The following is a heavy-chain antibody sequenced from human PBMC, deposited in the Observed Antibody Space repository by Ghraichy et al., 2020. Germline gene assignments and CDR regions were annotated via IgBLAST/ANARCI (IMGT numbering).Heavy chain of an antibody. Sequence: SETLSLTCAVSGGSISSSNWWSWVRQPPGKGLEWIGEIYHSGSTNYNPSLKSRVTISVDKSKNQFSLKLSSVTAADTAVYYCARDRAVDLYYFDYWGQGTLVTVSS. J-gene: IGHJ4*02. CDR1: GGSISSSNW. CDR3: ARDRAVDLYYFDY. CDR2: IYHSGST. D-gene: IGHD6-19*01. V-gene: IGHV4-4*02.